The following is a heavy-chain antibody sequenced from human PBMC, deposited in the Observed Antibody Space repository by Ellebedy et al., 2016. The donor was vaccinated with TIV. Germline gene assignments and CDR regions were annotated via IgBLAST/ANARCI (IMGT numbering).Heavy chain of an antibody. Sequence: SVKVSCXASGGTFSSYAISWVRQAPGQGLEWMGGIIPIFGTANYAQKFQGRVTITADESTSTAYMELSSLRSEDTAVYYCARGRIVVVPAAIPRYYYYGMDVWGQGTTVTVSS. CDR2: IIPIFGTA. J-gene: IGHJ6*02. D-gene: IGHD2-2*01. CDR3: ARGRIVVVPAAIPRYYYYGMDV. CDR1: GGTFSSYA. V-gene: IGHV1-69*13.